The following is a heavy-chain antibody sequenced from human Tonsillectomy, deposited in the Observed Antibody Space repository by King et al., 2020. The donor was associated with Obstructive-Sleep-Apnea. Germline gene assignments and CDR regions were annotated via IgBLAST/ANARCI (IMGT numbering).Heavy chain of an antibody. Sequence: VQLVESGGGLIQPGGSLRLSCAASGFTFSSYTMSWVRQAPGKGLEWVSGISGTGVYTYYADSVKGRFTVSRDNSKNTLYLQMNRLRAEDTAIYYCAKDQLWEKDYGGQGTLVTVSS. D-gene: IGHD5-18*01. CDR2: ISGTGVYT. CDR1: GFTFSSYT. J-gene: IGHJ4*02. CDR3: AKDQLWEKDY. V-gene: IGHV3-23*04.